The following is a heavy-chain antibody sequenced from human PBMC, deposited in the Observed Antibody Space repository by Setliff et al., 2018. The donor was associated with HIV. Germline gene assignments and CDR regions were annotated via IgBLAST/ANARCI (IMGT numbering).Heavy chain of an antibody. CDR2: IYYGESI. V-gene: IGHV4-59*08. J-gene: IGHJ4*01. D-gene: IGHD3-16*01. CDR1: GASMGRHY. Sequence: SETLSLTCTVSGASMGRHYWSWIRQPPGKGLEWIGNIYYGESITYNPSLKSRVTISIDTSKNQFSLKVSSVTAADTAVYYCARGAINDYVSGRLTYLDTWGQGALVTVSS. CDR3: ARGAINDYVSGRLTYLDT.